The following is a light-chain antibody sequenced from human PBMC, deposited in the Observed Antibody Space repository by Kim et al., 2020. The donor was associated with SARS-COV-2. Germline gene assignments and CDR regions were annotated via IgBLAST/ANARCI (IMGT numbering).Light chain of an antibody. CDR2: DVS. J-gene: IGLJ2*01. Sequence: QSALTQPASVSGSPGQSIAISCTGTSSDVGGYDYVSWHQQRPGKAPKFIMYDVSKRPSGVSNRFSGSKSGNTASLTISGLQAEDEADYYCSSYTSSSTYVVFGGGPKLTVL. CDR1: SSDVGGYDY. V-gene: IGLV2-14*01. CDR3: SSYTSSSTYVV.